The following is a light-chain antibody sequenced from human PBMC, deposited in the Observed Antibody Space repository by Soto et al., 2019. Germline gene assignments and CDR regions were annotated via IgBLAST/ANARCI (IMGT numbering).Light chain of an antibody. CDR3: QSYDRSLSGWV. CDR1: SSNIGAGYD. Sequence: QLVLTQPPSVSGAPGQRVTISCTGSSSNIGAGYDVHWYQQLPGTAPKLLIYGNSNRPSGVPDRFSGSKSGTSASLAITGLQVEDEADYYCQSYDRSLSGWVFGGGTKLTVL. J-gene: IGLJ3*02. CDR2: GNS. V-gene: IGLV1-40*01.